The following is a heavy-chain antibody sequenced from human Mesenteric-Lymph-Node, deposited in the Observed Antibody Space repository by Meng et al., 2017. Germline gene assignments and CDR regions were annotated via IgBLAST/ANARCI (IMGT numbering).Heavy chain of an antibody. CDR3: ARVGAYCGGDCYHPR. CDR2: INHSGST. J-gene: IGHJ4*02. D-gene: IGHD2-21*02. V-gene: IGHV4-34*01. Sequence: VRLQQWGAGLLRPSETLSLTCAVYGGSFSGYYWSWIRQPPGKGLEWIGEINHSGSTNYNPSLKSRVTISVDESKNQFSLRLSSVTAADTAVYYCARVGAYCGGDCYHPRWGQGTLVTVSS. CDR1: GGSFSGYY.